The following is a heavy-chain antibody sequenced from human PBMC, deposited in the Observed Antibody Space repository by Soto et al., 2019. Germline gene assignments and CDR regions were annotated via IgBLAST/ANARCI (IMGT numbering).Heavy chain of an antibody. Sequence: QVQLVQSGAEVKKPGSSVKVSCKACGGTFSSYTISWVRQAPGQGLEWMGRIIPILGIANYAQKFQGRVTITADKSTSTAYMELSSLRSEDTAVYYCARRRDGYNFYYYYGMDVWGQGTTVTVSS. CDR1: GGTFSSYT. D-gene: IGHD5-12*01. CDR3: ARRRDGYNFYYYYGMDV. J-gene: IGHJ6*02. V-gene: IGHV1-69*02. CDR2: IIPILGIA.